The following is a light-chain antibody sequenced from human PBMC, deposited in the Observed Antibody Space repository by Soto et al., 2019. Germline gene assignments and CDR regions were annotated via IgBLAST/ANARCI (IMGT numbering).Light chain of an antibody. Sequence: QSALTQPASVSGSPGQSIAISCTGTSSDVGIYNYVSWYQQHPGKVPKLIIYEVTNRPSGVSNRFSGSKSGNTASLIISGLQAEDEADYYCNSYTTSITRVFGTGTKLTVL. V-gene: IGLV2-14*01. J-gene: IGLJ1*01. CDR2: EVT. CDR3: NSYTTSITRV. CDR1: SSDVGIYNY.